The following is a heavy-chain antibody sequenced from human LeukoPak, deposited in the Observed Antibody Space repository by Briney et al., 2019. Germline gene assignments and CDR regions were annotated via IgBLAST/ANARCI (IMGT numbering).Heavy chain of an antibody. D-gene: IGHD2-2*01. J-gene: IGHJ4*02. CDR2: INHSGST. Sequence: PSETLSLTCAVYGGSFSGYYWSWIRQPPGKGLEWIGEINHSGSTNYNPSLKSRVTISVDTSKNQFSLKLSSVTAADTAVYYCARGGDIVVVPAADFDYWGQGTPVTVSS. CDR1: GGSFSGYY. CDR3: ARGGDIVVVPAADFDY. V-gene: IGHV4-34*01.